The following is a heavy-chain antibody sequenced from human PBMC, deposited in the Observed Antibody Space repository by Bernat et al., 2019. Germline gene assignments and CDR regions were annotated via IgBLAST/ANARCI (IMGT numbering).Heavy chain of an antibody. D-gene: IGHD2-15*01. CDR1: GDSVSGNSGA. CDR3: ARHKWGYYFDY. J-gene: IGHJ4*02. V-gene: IGHV6-1*01. Sequence: QVQMQQSGPGLVNPSQTLSLTCTISGDSVSGNSGAWNWLRQSPSRGLEWLGRTYYRSKWYNDYAVSVKGRITINPDTSKNQFSLQLNSVAPEDTAVYYCARHKWGYYFDYWGQGTLVTVSS. CDR2: TYYRSKWYN.